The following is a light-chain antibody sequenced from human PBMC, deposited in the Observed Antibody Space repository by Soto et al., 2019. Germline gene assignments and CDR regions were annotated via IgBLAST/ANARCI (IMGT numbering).Light chain of an antibody. V-gene: IGKV3-20*01. J-gene: IGKJ1*01. Sequence: VLTQSPGSLSLSPGQRATLSCRASQSVDTTFFAWYQKKPGQAPRLLIYGASKRATGIPDRFSGSGSGTDFTLIISRLETEDFAVYYCQHYMSSVTFGQGTKVEIK. CDR2: GAS. CDR1: QSVDTTF. CDR3: QHYMSSVT.